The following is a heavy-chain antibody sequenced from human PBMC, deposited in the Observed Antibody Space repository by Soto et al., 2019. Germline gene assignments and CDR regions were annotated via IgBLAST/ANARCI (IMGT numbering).Heavy chain of an antibody. D-gene: IGHD3-10*01. CDR1: GDYINNGAYY. J-gene: IGHJ5*02. Sequence: QVQLQASGPGLVRPSQTLSLSCSVSGDYINNGAYYWNWFRQHPGKGLEWLGYIYYSGSTFYSPSVRIGVTIAADTAKNQLSLKRNSVTSADTAIYYFARDRPLRDSGSPAFDPWGQGIQVSVSS. V-gene: IGHV4-31*03. CDR2: IYYSGST. CDR3: ARDRPLRDSGSPAFDP.